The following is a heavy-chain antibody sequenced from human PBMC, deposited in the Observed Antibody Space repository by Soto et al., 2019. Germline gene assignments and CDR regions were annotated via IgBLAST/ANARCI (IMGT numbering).Heavy chain of an antibody. CDR1: GGSISSGFYS. CDR2: IYNSGNT. CDR3: ARGSDGVWNWFDP. V-gene: IGHV4-30-2*01. D-gene: IGHD2-21*02. J-gene: IGHJ5*02. Sequence: PSETLSLTCAVSGGSISSGFYSWSWLRQPPGQGLEWIGYIYNSGNTYYNPSLMSRVTISVDRSQNHFPLNLTSVTAADTAVYYCARGSDGVWNWFDPWGQGTQVTVSS.